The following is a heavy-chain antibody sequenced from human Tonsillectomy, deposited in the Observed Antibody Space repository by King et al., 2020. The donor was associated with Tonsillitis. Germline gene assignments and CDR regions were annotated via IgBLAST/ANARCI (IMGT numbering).Heavy chain of an antibody. CDR1: GGSFSDYY. J-gene: IGHJ2*01. CDR2: INPSGST. CDR3: SRGCRYYDRSGLSYFDL. V-gene: IGHV4-34*01. D-gene: IGHD3-22*01. Sequence: VQLQQWGAGLLKPSETLSLTCAVFGGSFSDYYWSWIRQPPGKGLEWIGDINPSGSTNYNPSLKSRVTMSVDTSTNPFSLKLSSVTAADTAVYYCSRGCRYYDRSGLSYFDLWGRGTLVTVSS.